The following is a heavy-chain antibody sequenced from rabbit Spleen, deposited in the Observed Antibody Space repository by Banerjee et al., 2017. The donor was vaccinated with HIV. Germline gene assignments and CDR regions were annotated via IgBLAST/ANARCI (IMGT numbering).Heavy chain of an antibody. CDR3: ARDSGSSFSSYGMDL. CDR1: GFSFSSNYY. J-gene: IGHJ6*01. CDR2: IDSGSSGFT. Sequence: QEQLEESGGGLVKPEGSLTLTCKASGFSFSSNYYMCWVRQAPGKGLEWIACIDSGSSGFTYFANWAKGRFTISKTSSTTVTLQMTSLTAADTATYFCARDSGSSFSSYGMDLWGPGTLVTVS. V-gene: IGHV1S45*01. D-gene: IGHD8-1*01.